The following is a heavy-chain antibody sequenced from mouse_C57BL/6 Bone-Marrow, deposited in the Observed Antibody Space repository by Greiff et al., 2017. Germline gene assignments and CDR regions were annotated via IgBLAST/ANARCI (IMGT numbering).Heavy chain of an antibody. CDR1: GYTFTSYW. D-gene: IGHD1-1*01. J-gene: IGHJ2*01. CDR3: ARCYYGSIPFNY. V-gene: IGHV1-52*01. CDR2: IDPSDSET. Sequence: QVQLQQPGAELVRPGSSVKLSCRASGYTFTSYWMHWVKQRPIQGLEWIGNIDPSDSETHYNQKFKDKATLTVDKSSSTSYMQLSSLTSEDSAVYYCARCYYGSIPFNYWGQGTTLTVSS.